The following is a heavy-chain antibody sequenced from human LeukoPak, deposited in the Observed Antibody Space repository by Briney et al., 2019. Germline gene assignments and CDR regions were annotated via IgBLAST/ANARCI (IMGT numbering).Heavy chain of an antibody. CDR1: GFTFSSYA. V-gene: IGHV3-23*01. CDR2: ISGSGGGT. D-gene: IGHD5-18*01. J-gene: IGHJ4*02. Sequence: GGSLRLSCAASGFTFSSYAMSWVRQAPGKGLEWVSGISGSGGGTYYTDSVKGRFTISRDNSKNALYLQMNSLRAEDTAVYYCAKRIQSAMATGYWGQGTLVTVSS. CDR3: AKRIQSAMATGY.